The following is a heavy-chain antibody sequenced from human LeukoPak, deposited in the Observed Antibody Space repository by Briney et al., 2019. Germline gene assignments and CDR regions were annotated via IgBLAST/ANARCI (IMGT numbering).Heavy chain of an antibody. D-gene: IGHD3-9*01. J-gene: IGHJ4*02. V-gene: IGHV3-23*01. CDR1: GFTFSNYA. CDR3: AKWGDYDVLTGYYVPDY. CDR2: ILGSGGST. Sequence: GGSLRLSCAASGFTFSNYAMSWVRQAPGKGLEWVSAILGSGGSTYYADSVKGRLTVSRDNSKSTLYLQMNSLRAEDTALYYCAKWGDYDVLTGYYVPDYWGQGTLVTVSS.